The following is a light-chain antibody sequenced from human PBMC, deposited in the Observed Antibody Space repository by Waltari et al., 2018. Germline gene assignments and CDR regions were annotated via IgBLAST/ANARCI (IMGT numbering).Light chain of an antibody. V-gene: IGKV3-15*01. Sequence: EAVLTQSPATLSLSPGERATLSCRASQSVSVNLAWYQQRPGQAPRLLIYSASTRATGIPARFSGSGSGTEFTLTISSLESEDFAVYYCQQSHNWPPLTFGGGTKVEIK. J-gene: IGKJ4*01. CDR3: QQSHNWPPLT. CDR2: SAS. CDR1: QSVSVN.